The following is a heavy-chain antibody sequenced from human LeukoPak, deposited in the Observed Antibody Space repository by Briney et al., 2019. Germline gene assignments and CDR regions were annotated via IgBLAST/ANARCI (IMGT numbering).Heavy chain of an antibody. D-gene: IGHD2-2*01. Sequence: DFVKGRFTISRDNAKNSLYLQMNSLRAEDTALYYCAKDTLSRGAMPDYWGQGTLVTVSS. J-gene: IGHJ4*02. CDR3: AKDTLSRGAMPDY. V-gene: IGHV3-9*01.